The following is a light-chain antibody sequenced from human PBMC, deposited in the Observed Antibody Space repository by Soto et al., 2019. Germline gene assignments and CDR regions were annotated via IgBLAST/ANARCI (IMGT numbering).Light chain of an antibody. CDR3: QQRSNWPIT. J-gene: IGKJ5*01. CDR1: QSVGSY. CDR2: DAS. V-gene: IGKV3-11*01. Sequence: EIVLTQSPATLSLSPGERATLSCRASQSVGSYLAWYQQKPGQAPRLLIYDASNRATGIPARFSGSGSGTDFTLTISSLEPEDFAVYYYQQRSNWPITFGQGTRLEIK.